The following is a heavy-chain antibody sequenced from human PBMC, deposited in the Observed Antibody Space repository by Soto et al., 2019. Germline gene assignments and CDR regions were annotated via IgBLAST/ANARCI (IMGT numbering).Heavy chain of an antibody. CDR3: ARVPLGRYYFDY. CDR2: INHSGST. D-gene: IGHD7-27*01. V-gene: IGHV4-34*01. J-gene: IGHJ4*02. CDR1: GGSFSGYH. Sequence: SETLSLTCAVYGGSFSGYHWSWIRQPPGKGLEWIGEINHSGSTNYNPSLKSRVTISVDTSKNQFSLKLSSVTAADTAVYYCARVPLGRYYFDYWGQGTLVTVSS.